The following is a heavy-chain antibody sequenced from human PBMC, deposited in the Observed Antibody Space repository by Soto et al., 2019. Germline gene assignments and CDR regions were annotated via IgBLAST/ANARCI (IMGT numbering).Heavy chain of an antibody. J-gene: IGHJ3*02. D-gene: IGHD3-16*01. CDR2: LWSNGRNQ. Sequence: QVQLVESGGGVVQPGGSLRLSCTASGLTFSTCGMHWVRQAPGKGLEWVTVLWSNGRNQYYADSVKGRFTFSRDDSKNTLYLQMNSLRAEDKAVYYCVRERGPFDAFDIWGQGTMVTVSS. CDR1: GLTFSTCG. V-gene: IGHV3-33*01. CDR3: VRERGPFDAFDI.